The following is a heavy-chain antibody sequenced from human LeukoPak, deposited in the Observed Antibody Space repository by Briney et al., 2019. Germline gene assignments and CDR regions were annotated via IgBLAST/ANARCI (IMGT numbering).Heavy chain of an antibody. V-gene: IGHV3-23*01. CDR2: ISGIGCST. CDR3: ATAAGRAGTTFVDY. D-gene: IGHD1-7*01. Sequence: GSLRLSCAASGFTFSSYAMSWVRQAPGKRLEWVSAISGIGCSTYYADSVKGRFTISRDNSKNTLSLQMKSLRAEDTAVYYCATAAGRAGTTFVDYWGQGNLVTPSS. J-gene: IGHJ4*02. CDR1: GFTFSSYA.